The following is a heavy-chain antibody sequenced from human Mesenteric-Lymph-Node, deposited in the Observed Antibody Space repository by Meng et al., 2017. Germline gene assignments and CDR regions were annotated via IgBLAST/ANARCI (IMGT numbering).Heavy chain of an antibody. CDR2: INHRGGT. CDR3: ARDQGGAGAY. V-gene: IGHV4-34*01. J-gene: IGHJ4*02. CDR1: VGSFSGHS. D-gene: IGHD2-15*01. Sequence: QVQLQQWGAGQLKPSETLSLTCAVYVGSFSGHSWTWIRQSPGKGLEWIGDINHRGGTNYNPSLKSRVTISVDTSKNQFSLELNYVTAADTAVYYCARDQGGAGAYWGQGTLVTVSS.